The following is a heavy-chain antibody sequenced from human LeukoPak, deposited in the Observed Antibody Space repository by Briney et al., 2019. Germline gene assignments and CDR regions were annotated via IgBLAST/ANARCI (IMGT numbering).Heavy chain of an antibody. Sequence: GGSLGLSCAASGFTFSSYSMNWVRQAPGKGLEWVSYISSSSSTIYYADSVKGRFTISRDNAKNSLYLQMNSLRAEDTAVYYCARDLELDYYDSSGYPDYWGQGTLVTVSS. CDR1: GFTFSSYS. CDR3: ARDLELDYYDSSGYPDY. J-gene: IGHJ4*02. CDR2: ISSSSSTI. D-gene: IGHD3-22*01. V-gene: IGHV3-48*01.